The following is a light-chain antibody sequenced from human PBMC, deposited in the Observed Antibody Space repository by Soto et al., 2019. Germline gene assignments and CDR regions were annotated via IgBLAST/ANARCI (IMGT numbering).Light chain of an antibody. CDR3: QQYGSPLI. J-gene: IGKJ4*01. CDR1: ERFNDPS. Sequence: NVLTQSPGTLSLSPGERATLSCRASERFNDPSLAGYQQKPGRAPRLILYGASIRATCIPERFSGSGSGTDFTLTISRLEPEEFAVYHCQQYGSPLIVGGGTKVELQ. V-gene: IGKV3-20*01. CDR2: GAS.